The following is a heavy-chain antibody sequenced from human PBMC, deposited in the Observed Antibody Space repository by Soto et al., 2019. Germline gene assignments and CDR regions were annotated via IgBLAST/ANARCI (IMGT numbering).Heavy chain of an antibody. D-gene: IGHD3-10*01. J-gene: IGHJ4*02. CDR2: ISYDGSNK. CDR1: GFTFSSYA. CDR3: ARGNGEYYGSGSYSPFDY. Sequence: GGSLRLSCAASGFTFSSYAMHWVRQAPGKGLEWVAVISYDGSNKYYADSVKGRFTISRDNSKNTLYLQMNSLRAEDTAVYYCARGNGEYYGSGSYSPFDYWGQGTLVTVSS. V-gene: IGHV3-30-3*01.